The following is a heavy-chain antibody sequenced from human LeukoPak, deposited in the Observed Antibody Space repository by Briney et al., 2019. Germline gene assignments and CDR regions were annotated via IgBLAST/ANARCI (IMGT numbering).Heavy chain of an antibody. CDR2: IIPVLNIT. CDR1: GGTFSSSA. J-gene: IGHJ6*02. CDR3: ARDQGLTAPPPYGLDV. Sequence: SVKVSCKTSGGTFSSSAITWVRRAPGQELEWMGRIIPVLNITTYAQKFQGSVTITADTSTSTVYMELSSLRSEETAVYYCARDQGLTAPPPYGLDVWGQGTTVIVSS. D-gene: IGHD5-18*01. V-gene: IGHV1-69*04.